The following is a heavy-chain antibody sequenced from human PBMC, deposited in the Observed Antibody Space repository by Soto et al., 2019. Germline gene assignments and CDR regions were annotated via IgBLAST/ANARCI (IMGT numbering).Heavy chain of an antibody. CDR3: AAGDVDTAMAYFDY. D-gene: IGHD5-18*01. Sequence: SETLSLTCTVSGGSISSYYWSCIRQPPGKELDWIGYIYYSGSTNYNPSLKSRVTISVDTSKNQFSLKLSSVTAADTAVYYCAAGDVDTAMAYFDYWGQGTLVTVS. V-gene: IGHV4-59*01. CDR2: IYYSGST. J-gene: IGHJ4*02. CDR1: GGSISSYY.